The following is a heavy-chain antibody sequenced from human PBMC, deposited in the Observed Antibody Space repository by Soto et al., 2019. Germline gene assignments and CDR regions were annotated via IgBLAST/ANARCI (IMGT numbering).Heavy chain of an antibody. Sequence: GGSLSLSCAASGFTFSNYWMHWVRQAPGKGLVWVSRISSDGIIINDADSVKDRFTISRDNAKNTLYLQMNSLRAEDTAVYYCARDPRSSSYFDYWGQGTLVTVSS. CDR1: GFTFSNYW. CDR2: ISSDGIII. V-gene: IGHV3-74*01. J-gene: IGHJ4*02. CDR3: ARDPRSSSYFDY. D-gene: IGHD2-2*01.